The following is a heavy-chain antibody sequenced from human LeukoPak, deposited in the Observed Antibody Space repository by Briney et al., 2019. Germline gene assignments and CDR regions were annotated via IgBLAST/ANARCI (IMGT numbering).Heavy chain of an antibody. V-gene: IGHV4-31*03. Sequence: PSETLSLTCTVSGGSISSGGYYWSWIRQHPGKGLEWIGYIYYSGSTYYNPSLKGRVTISVDTSKNQFSLKLSSVTAADTAVYYCARGGYCSGGSCYSGVYYYYGMDVWGQGTTVTVSS. J-gene: IGHJ6*02. D-gene: IGHD2-15*01. CDR1: GGSISSGGYY. CDR3: ARGGYCSGGSCYSGVYYYYGMDV. CDR2: IYYSGST.